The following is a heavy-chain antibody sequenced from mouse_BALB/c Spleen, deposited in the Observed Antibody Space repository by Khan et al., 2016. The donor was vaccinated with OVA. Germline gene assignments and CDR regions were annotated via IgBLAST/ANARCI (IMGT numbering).Heavy chain of an antibody. J-gene: IGHJ4*01. CDR3: ARSLYYSYGYGLDY. CDR1: GYSITSDYA. CDR2: ISSSGSA. V-gene: IGHV3-2*02. D-gene: IGHD2-14*01. Sequence: EVKLLESGPGLVKPSQSLSLTCTVTGYSITSDYAWNWIRQFPGDRLEWMGYISSSGSASYNPSLKSRISITRDTSKNQFFLQLKSVTTEDTATYFCARSLYYSYGYGLDYWGRGSSVTVSS.